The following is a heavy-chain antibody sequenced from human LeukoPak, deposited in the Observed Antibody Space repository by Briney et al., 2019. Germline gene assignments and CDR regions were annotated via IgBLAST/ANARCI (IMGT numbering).Heavy chain of an antibody. V-gene: IGHV4-39*01. D-gene: IGHD6-19*01. J-gene: IGHJ5*02. CDR2: IYYSGST. CDR3: ARRGWYSNWFDP. Sequence: ETLSLTCTVSGGSISSSSYYWGWIRQPPGKGLEWIGSIYYSGSTYHNPSLQSRVTISVDTSKNQFSLKLSSVTAADTAVYYCARRGWYSNWFDPWGQGTLVTVSS. CDR1: GGSISSSSYY.